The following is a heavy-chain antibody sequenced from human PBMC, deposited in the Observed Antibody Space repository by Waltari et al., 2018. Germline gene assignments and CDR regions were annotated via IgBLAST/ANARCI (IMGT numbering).Heavy chain of an antibody. Sequence: QVQLQESGPGLVKPSQTLSLTRTVSGGSISSGSYYWSWIRQPAGKGLEWIGRIYTSGSSNYNPSLKGRVTISVDTSKNQFSLKLSSVTAEDTAVYYCARVPYLTIFGVNHACDIWGQGTMVTVSS. CDR1: GGSISSGSYY. J-gene: IGHJ3*02. CDR3: ARVPYLTIFGVNHACDI. V-gene: IGHV4-61*02. CDR2: IYTSGSS. D-gene: IGHD3-3*01.